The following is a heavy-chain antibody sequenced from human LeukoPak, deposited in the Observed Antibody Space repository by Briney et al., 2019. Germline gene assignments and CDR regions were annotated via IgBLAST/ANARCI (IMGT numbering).Heavy chain of an antibody. CDR3: ARDPSSGWYGYYYYMDV. Sequence: ASVKVSCKASGYTFTSYGISWVRQAPGQGLEWMGWISAYNGNTNYAQKLQGRVTMTTDTSTSTAYMELRSLRSDDTAVYYCARDPSSGWYGYYYYMDVWGKGTTVTVSS. CDR1: GYTFTSYG. J-gene: IGHJ6*03. CDR2: ISAYNGNT. D-gene: IGHD6-19*01. V-gene: IGHV1-18*01.